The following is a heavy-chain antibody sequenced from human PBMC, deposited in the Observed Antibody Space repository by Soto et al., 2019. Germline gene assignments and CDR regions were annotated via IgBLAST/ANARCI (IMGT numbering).Heavy chain of an antibody. Sequence: QLQLQESGPGLVKPSETLSLTCTVSDDSIGRSNYFWGWIRQPPGKGLEWIVNIFYSGNTHYNPSLYVRVTISLDTSNHHFSLRVSSVTAADTAVYYCARHLYSGDSRGSFGYWGPGALVIVSS. CDR1: DDSIGRSNYF. CDR3: ARHLYSGDSRGSFGY. D-gene: IGHD6-19*01. J-gene: IGHJ4*02. CDR2: IFYSGNT. V-gene: IGHV4-39*01.